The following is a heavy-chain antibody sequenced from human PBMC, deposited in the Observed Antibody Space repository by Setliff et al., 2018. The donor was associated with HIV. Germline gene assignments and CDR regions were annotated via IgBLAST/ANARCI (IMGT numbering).Heavy chain of an antibody. CDR1: GGSISSDNW. D-gene: IGHD2-8*01. Sequence: SETLSLTCAVSGGSISSDNWWSWVRQSPGKGLEWIAEIHHTGSTYYNPSLKSRVTISIDMSKRQFFLKLSSATAADTAFYYCARVLLRTNAVYGVVSNWFDPWGQGALVTVSS. CDR2: IHHTGST. J-gene: IGHJ5*02. V-gene: IGHV4-4*02. CDR3: ARVLLRTNAVYGVVSNWFDP.